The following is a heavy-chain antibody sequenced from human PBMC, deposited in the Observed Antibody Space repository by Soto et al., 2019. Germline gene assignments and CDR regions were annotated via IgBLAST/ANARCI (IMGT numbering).Heavy chain of an antibody. CDR2: ISSSSSYI. J-gene: IGHJ4*02. Sequence: GGSLRLSCAASGFTFSSYSMNWVRQAPGKGLEWVSSISSSSSYIYYADSVKGRFTISRDNAKNSLYLQMNSLRAEDTAVYYCARARPYSGNSYDYWGQGTLVTVSS. CDR1: GFTFSSYS. CDR3: ARARPYSGNSYDY. D-gene: IGHD4-4*01. V-gene: IGHV3-21*04.